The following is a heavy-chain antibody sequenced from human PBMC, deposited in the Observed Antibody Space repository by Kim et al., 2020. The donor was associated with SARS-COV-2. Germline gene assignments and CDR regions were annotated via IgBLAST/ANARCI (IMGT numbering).Heavy chain of an antibody. CDR1: GFTFSSYA. V-gene: IGHV3-23*01. J-gene: IGHJ4*02. CDR3: AKGALGGQLWLSPTSDY. Sequence: GGSLRLSCAASGFTFSSYAMSWVRQAPGKGLEWVSAISGSGGSTYYADSVKGRFTISRDNSKNTLYLQMNSLRAEDTAVYYCAKGALGGQLWLSPTSDYWGQGTLVTVSS. D-gene: IGHD5-18*01. CDR2: ISGSGGST.